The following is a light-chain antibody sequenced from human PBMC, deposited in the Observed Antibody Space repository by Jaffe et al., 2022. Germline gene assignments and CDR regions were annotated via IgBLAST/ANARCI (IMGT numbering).Light chain of an antibody. CDR2: GAS. CDR3: QQYGSSPWT. V-gene: IGKV3-20*01. CDR1: QSVKYSN. J-gene: IGKJ1*01. Sequence: EIVLTQSPGTLSLSPGERATLFCGASQSVKYSNLAWYQQKPGQAPRLLIDGASRRATGIPDRFSGSGSGTDFTLTITRLEPDDFAVYFCQQYGSSPWTFGQGTNLEIK.